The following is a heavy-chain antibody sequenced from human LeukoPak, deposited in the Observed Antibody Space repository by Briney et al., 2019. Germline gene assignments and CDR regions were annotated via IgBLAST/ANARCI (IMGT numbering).Heavy chain of an antibody. Sequence: ASVKVSCKASGHTFTSYGISWVRQAPGQGLEWMGWISAYNGNTNYAQKLQGRVTMTTDTSTSTAYMELRSLRSDDTAVYYCARGRQLVPNNWFDPWGQGTLVTVSS. D-gene: IGHD6-6*01. V-gene: IGHV1-18*01. CDR2: ISAYNGNT. CDR1: GHTFTSYG. J-gene: IGHJ5*02. CDR3: ARGRQLVPNNWFDP.